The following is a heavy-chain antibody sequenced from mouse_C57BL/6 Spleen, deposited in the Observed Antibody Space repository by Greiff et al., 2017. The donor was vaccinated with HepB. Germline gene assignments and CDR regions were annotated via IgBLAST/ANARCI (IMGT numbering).Heavy chain of an antibody. Sequence: QVQLKQSGAELVKPGASVKMSCKASGYTFTSYWITWVKQRPGQGLEWIGDIYPGSGSTNYNEKFKSKATMTVDTSSSTAYMQLSSLTSEDSAVYYCARRDYDWFAYWGQGTLVTVSA. CDR2: IYPGSGST. CDR3: ARRDYDWFAY. V-gene: IGHV1-55*01. D-gene: IGHD1-1*01. CDR1: GYTFTSYW. J-gene: IGHJ3*01.